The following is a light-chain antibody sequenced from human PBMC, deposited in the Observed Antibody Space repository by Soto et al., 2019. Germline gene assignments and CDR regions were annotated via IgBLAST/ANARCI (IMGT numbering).Light chain of an antibody. CDR1: SSEVGNYNR. J-gene: IGLJ1*01. Sequence: QSALTQPPSVSGSPGQSVTISCTGTSSEVGNYNRVSWYQQPPGTAPKVIIYEVSNRPTGVPDRFSGSKSGNTASLTISGLEYEDEADYYCSSYRSSSTDVFASGTKLTVL. V-gene: IGLV2-18*02. CDR3: SSYRSSSTDV. CDR2: EVS.